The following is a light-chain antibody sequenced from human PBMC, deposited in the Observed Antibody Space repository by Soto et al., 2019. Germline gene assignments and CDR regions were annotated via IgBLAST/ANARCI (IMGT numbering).Light chain of an antibody. Sequence: QSVLTQPASVSGSPGQSITISCTGTSSDIGGYNFVSWYQQHPGKAPKLMIYDVGNRPSGVSNRFSGSKSGNTASLTISGLQAEDEADYYCSSFRSSSVVFGGGTKLTVL. CDR2: DVG. V-gene: IGLV2-14*01. CDR1: SSDIGGYNF. J-gene: IGLJ2*01. CDR3: SSFRSSSVV.